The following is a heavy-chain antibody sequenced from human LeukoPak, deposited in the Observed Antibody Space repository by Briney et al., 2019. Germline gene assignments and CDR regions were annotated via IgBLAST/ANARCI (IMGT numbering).Heavy chain of an antibody. CDR1: GGSISSYY. D-gene: IGHD3-3*01. J-gene: IGHJ5*02. CDR2: IYYSGST. Sequence: SETLSLTCTVSGGSISSYYWSWIRQPPGKGLEWIGCIYYSGSTNYNPSLKSRVTISVDTSKNQFSLKLSSVTAADTAVYYCARFRDFWSGYSHPPSWFDPWGQGTLVTVSS. CDR3: ARFRDFWSGYSHPPSWFDP. V-gene: IGHV4-59*01.